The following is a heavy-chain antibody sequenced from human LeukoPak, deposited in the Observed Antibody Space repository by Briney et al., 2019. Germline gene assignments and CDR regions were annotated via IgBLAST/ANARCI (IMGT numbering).Heavy chain of an antibody. D-gene: IGHD2-2*01. CDR3: ARAHGSSTSCSRFDP. V-gene: IGHV3-21*01. CDR2: ISSSSSYI. Sequence: PGGSLRLSCAASGVTFSSYSMNWVRQAPGKGLEWVSSISSSSSYIYYADSVKGRFTISRDNAKNSLYLQMNSLRAEDTAVYYCARAHGSSTSCSRFDPWGQGTLVTVSS. J-gene: IGHJ5*02. CDR1: GVTFSSYS.